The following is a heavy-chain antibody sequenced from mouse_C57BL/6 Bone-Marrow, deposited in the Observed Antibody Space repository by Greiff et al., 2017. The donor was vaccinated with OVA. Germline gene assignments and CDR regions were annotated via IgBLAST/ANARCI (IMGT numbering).Heavy chain of an antibody. V-gene: IGHV1-69*01. CDR2: IDPSDSYT. J-gene: IGHJ4*01. Sequence: QVQLQQSGAELVMPGASVKLSCKASGYTFTSYWMHWVKQRPGQGLEWIGEIDPSDSYTNYNQKFKGKSTLTVDKSSSTAYMQLSSLTSEDSAVYYCARVAYAMDYWGQGTSVTVSS. CDR1: GYTFTSYW. CDR3: ARVAYAMDY.